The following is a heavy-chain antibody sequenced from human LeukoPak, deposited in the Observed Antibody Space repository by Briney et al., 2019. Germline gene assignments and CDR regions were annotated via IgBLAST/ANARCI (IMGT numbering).Heavy chain of an antibody. CDR1: GFTFSSHS. D-gene: IGHD3-10*01. V-gene: IGHV3-48*01. CDR2: ISSSGSTI. J-gene: IGHJ4*02. Sequence: PGGSLRLSCAASGFTFSSHSMNWVRQAPGKGLEWVSYISSSGSTIYYADSVKGRFTISRDNSKNTLYLQMNSLRAEDTAVYYCARPSGDVDYWGQGTLVTVSS. CDR3: ARPSGDVDY.